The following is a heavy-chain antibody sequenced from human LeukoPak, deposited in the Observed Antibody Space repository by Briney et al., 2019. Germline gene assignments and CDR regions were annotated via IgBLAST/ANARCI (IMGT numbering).Heavy chain of an antibody. CDR3: AKVVGRNYYDSSGYPHLDY. Sequence: GGSLRLSCAASGFTFRSYGMSWVRQAPGKGLEWVSAISGSGGSTYYADSVKGRFTISRDNSKNTLYLQMNSLRAEDTAVYYCAKVVGRNYYDSSGYPHLDYWGQGTLVTVSS. V-gene: IGHV3-23*01. J-gene: IGHJ4*02. CDR2: ISGSGGST. D-gene: IGHD3-22*01. CDR1: GFTFRSYG.